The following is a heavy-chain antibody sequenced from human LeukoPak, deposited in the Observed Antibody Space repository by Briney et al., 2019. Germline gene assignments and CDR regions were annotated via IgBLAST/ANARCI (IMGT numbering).Heavy chain of an antibody. Sequence: SETLSLTCTVSGGSISSSSYYWGWIRQPPGKGLEWIGSIYYSGSTYYNPSLKSRVTISVDTSKNQFSLKLSSVIAADTAVYYCARRDGSGGFDYWGQGTLVTVSS. V-gene: IGHV4-39*07. CDR3: ARRDGSGGFDY. CDR1: GGSISSSSYY. CDR2: IYYSGST. D-gene: IGHD3-16*01. J-gene: IGHJ4*02.